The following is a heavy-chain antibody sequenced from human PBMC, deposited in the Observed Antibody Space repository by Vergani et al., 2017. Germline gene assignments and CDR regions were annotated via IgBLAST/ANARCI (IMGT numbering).Heavy chain of an antibody. CDR2: IHYDGSHE. D-gene: IGHD6-13*01. J-gene: IGHJ4*01. CDR1: GFSFSSFG. Sequence: QVQLVESGGGVVQPGRSLRLSCAASGFSFSSFGFHWVRQAPGQGLEWVAFIHYDGSHEYYIDSVKGRFTISRDNSKNTLILQMNGLRAEDTAVYYCARDRGCATISSYFAGAFDYWGLGTLVSVSS. CDR3: ARDRGCATISSYFAGAFDY. V-gene: IGHV3-33*01.